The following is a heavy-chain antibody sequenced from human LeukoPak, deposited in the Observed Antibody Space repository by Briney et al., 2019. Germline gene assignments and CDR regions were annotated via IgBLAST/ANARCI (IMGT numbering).Heavy chain of an antibody. J-gene: IGHJ4*02. CDR1: GYSVSSNSAA. Sequence: SQTLSLTCAISGYSVSSNSAAWNWIRQSPSRGLEWLGRTYYRSKWYNDYAVSVKSRITINPDTSKNQFSLQLNSVTPEDTAVYYCARDRSDSSSWYGGVHFDYWGQGTLVTVSS. CDR2: TYYRSKWYN. V-gene: IGHV6-1*01. CDR3: ARDRSDSSSWYGGVHFDY. D-gene: IGHD6-13*01.